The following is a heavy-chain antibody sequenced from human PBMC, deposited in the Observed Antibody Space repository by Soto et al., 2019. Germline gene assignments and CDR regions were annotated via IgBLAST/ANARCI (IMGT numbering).Heavy chain of an antibody. Sequence: GGSLRLSCAASGFTFSSYAMHWVRQAPGKGLEWVALISYDGSDKDYADSVKGRFTISRDNSRNTLFLQMNSLRAEDTAVYYCARDYYKYYDSSGYPPYYFDYWGQGALVTVSS. J-gene: IGHJ4*02. CDR2: ISYDGSDK. D-gene: IGHD3-22*01. CDR1: GFTFSSYA. V-gene: IGHV3-30-3*01. CDR3: ARDYYKYYDSSGYPPYYFDY.